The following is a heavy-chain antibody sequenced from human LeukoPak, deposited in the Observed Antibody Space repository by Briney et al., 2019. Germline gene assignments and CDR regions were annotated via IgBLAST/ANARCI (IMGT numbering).Heavy chain of an antibody. Sequence: PGRSLRLSCAASGFTFSSYGMHWVRQAPGKVLEWVAVISYDGSNKYYADSVKGRFTISRDNSKNTLYLQMNSLRAEDTAVYYCAKELGYSGYELMRDWGQGTLVTVSS. J-gene: IGHJ4*02. CDR2: ISYDGSNK. CDR3: AKELGYSGYELMRD. CDR1: GFTFSSYG. V-gene: IGHV3-30*18. D-gene: IGHD5-12*01.